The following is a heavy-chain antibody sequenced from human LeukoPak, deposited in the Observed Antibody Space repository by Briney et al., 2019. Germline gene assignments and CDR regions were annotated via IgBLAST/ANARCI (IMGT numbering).Heavy chain of an antibody. CDR2: ISGSGSPI. D-gene: IGHD2-2*01. J-gene: IGHJ4*02. CDR3: ARGFRPVAMRNYFDY. Sequence: GGSLRLSCAASEFIFSYYYMSWIRQAPGKGLEWVSYISGSGSPIYYADSVRGRFTISRDNAKNSLYLQMNSLRAEDTAVYFCARGFRPVAMRNYFDYWGQGTLVTVSS. CDR1: EFIFSYYY. V-gene: IGHV3-11*01.